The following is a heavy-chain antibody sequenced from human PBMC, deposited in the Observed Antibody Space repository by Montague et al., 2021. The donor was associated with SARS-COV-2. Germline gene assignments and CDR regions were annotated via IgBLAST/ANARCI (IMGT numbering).Heavy chain of an antibody. D-gene: IGHD3-22*01. V-gene: IGHV4-4*09. Sequence: SETLSLTCTVSGGSINDHYRSWIRQSPGKGLEWIGYISSNGKTNYNPSLKSRVTLSADASWNEFSLKLDSVTAVDTAVYFCARRGYYDSAGYHWHLDLWGRGMLVTVSS. CDR2: ISSNGKT. J-gene: IGHJ2*01. CDR1: GGSINDHY. CDR3: ARRGYYDSAGYHWHLDL.